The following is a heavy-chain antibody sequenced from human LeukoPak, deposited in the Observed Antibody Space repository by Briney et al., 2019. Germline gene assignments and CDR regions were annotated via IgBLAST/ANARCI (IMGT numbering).Heavy chain of an antibody. CDR3: ARVVYDSSGYYYNWFDP. V-gene: IGHV1-69*04. Sequence: ASVKVSCKASGYTSTGYYMHWVRQAPGQGGEWMGRIIPILGIANYAQKFKGRVTITADTSTSTAYMELSSLRSEDTAVYYCARVVYDSSGYYYNWFDPWGQGTLVTVSS. J-gene: IGHJ5*02. CDR1: GYTSTGYY. CDR2: IIPILGIA. D-gene: IGHD3-22*01.